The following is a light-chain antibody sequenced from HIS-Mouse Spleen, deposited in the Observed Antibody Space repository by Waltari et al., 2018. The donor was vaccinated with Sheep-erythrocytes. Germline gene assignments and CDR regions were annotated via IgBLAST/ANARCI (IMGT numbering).Light chain of an antibody. Sequence: SYELTPPPSVSVSPGQTASITCSGAKLGDKSACWYQQKPGQSPVLVIYQDSKRPSGVPDRFSGSKSGNTASLTISGLQAEDEADYYCCSYAGSYNHVFATGTKVTVL. CDR2: QDS. V-gene: IGLV3-1*01. CDR1: KLGDKS. J-gene: IGLJ1*01. CDR3: CSYAGSYNHV.